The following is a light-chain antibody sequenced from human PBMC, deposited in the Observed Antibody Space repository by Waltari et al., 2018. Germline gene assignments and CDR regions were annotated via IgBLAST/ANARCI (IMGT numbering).Light chain of an antibody. CDR2: DVS. CDR1: ISDIWAYNH. J-gene: IGLJ2*01. Sequence: QSALTQPASVSGSPGQSLTIYCTGTISDIWAYNHVSWYQQSPGQAPKRLIFDVSDRPPGVFDRFSGSKSGNTASLTISGLQAEDEADYYCSSFTTSSSWIFGGGTKLTVL. CDR3: SSFTTSSSWI. V-gene: IGLV2-14*03.